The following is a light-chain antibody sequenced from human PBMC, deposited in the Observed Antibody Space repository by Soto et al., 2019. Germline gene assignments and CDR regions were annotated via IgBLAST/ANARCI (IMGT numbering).Light chain of an antibody. Sequence: QSVLTQPPSVSAAPGQKVTISCSGSSSNIGNNYVSWYQQLPGTAPKLLIYDNHKGPSGIPDRFSGSKSGTSATLGITGLQTGDEADYYCGTWDNSLSAVVFGGGTQLTVL. CDR2: DNH. V-gene: IGLV1-51*01. CDR3: GTWDNSLSAVV. J-gene: IGLJ2*01. CDR1: SSNIGNNY.